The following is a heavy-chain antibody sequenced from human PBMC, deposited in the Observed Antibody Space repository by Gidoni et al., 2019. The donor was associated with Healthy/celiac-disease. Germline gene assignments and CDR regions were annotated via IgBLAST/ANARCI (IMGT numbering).Heavy chain of an antibody. Sequence: EVQLVESGGGLAKPGGSLSPSCAASGFTFSSYSMNWVRQAPGKGLEWVSSISSSSSYIYYADSVKGRFTISRDNAKNSLYLQMNSLRAEDTAVYYCARAIGGVYGMDVWGQGTTVTVSS. D-gene: IGHD1-26*01. CDR2: ISSSSSYI. J-gene: IGHJ6*02. CDR3: ARAIGGVYGMDV. V-gene: IGHV3-21*01. CDR1: GFTFSSYS.